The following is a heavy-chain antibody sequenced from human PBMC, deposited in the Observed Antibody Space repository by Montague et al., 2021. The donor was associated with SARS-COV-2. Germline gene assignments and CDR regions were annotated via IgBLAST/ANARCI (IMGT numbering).Heavy chain of an antibody. CDR3: VRGDYYFDYCGFNC. J-gene: IGHJ5*01. CDR1: GGSISTGSYY. D-gene: IGHD3-22*01. CDR2: FYYSGKT. Sequence: SETLSLTCCFSGGSISTGSYYWGWLRQPPGKGLEWIGYFYYSGKTXYNPSLKSRVTLSIDTSKNQFSLRLISVTAADTAVYYCVRGDYYFDYCGFNCWGGGTLITVSS. V-gene: IGHV4-39*01.